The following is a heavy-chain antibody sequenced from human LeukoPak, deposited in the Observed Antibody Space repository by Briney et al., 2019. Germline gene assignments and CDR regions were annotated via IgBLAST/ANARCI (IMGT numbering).Heavy chain of an antibody. J-gene: IGHJ6*02. CDR2: MNPNSGNT. V-gene: IGHV1-8*02. Sequence: VASVKVSCKASGYTFTSYVINWVRQATGQGLEWMGWMNPNSGNTGYAQKFQGRVTMTRNTSISTAYMELSSLRSEDTAVYYCARGGNAVRGVLYGMDVWGQGTTVTVSS. CDR3: ARGGNAVRGVLYGMDV. CDR1: GYTFTSYV. D-gene: IGHD3-10*01.